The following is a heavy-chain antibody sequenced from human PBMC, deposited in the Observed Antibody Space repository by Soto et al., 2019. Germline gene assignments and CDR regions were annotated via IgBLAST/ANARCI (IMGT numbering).Heavy chain of an antibody. Sequence: QVQLVQSGAEVKKPGSSVKVSCKASGGTFSSYAISWVRQAPGQGLEWMGGIIPIFGTANYAQKFQGRVTITADESTSTADLELRRLRSEDTAVDYCARVSPRVGRQLLVPLDVWGQGTTVTVSS. V-gene: IGHV1-69*01. CDR1: GGTFSSYA. J-gene: IGHJ6*02. CDR2: IIPIFGTA. D-gene: IGHD6-19*01. CDR3: ARVSPRVGRQLLVPLDV.